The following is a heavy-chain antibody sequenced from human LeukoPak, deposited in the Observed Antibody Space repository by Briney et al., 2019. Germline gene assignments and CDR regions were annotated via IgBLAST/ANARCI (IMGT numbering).Heavy chain of an antibody. Sequence: PGGSLRLPCAASGFTFSSYEMNWVRQAPGKGLEWVSYISSSGSTIYYADSVKGRFTISRDNAKNSLYLQMNSPRAEDTAVYYCARPHDTALFYWGQGTLVTVSS. J-gene: IGHJ4*02. V-gene: IGHV3-48*03. CDR3: ARPHDTALFY. CDR1: GFTFSSYE. CDR2: ISSSGSTI. D-gene: IGHD5-18*01.